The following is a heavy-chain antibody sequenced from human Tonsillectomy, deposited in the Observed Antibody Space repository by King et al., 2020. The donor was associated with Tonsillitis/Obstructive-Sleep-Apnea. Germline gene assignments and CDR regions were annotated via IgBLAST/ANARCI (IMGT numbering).Heavy chain of an antibody. CDR1: RFTFNSYG. Sequence: VQLVESGGGVVQPGRSLRLSCAASRFTFNSYGMHWVRQAPGKGLEWVAVISYDGSNKYYADSVKGRFTISRDNSKNTLYLQMNSLRPEDTAVYYCAKDPYGSGIDYWGQGTLVTVSS. D-gene: IGHD3-10*01. CDR2: ISYDGSNK. J-gene: IGHJ4*02. V-gene: IGHV3-30*18. CDR3: AKDPYGSGIDY.